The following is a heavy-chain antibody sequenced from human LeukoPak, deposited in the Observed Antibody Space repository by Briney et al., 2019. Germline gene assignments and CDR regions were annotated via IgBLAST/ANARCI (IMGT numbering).Heavy chain of an antibody. Sequence: GGSLRLSCAASGFTVSSNYMSRVRQAPGKGLEWVSVIYSGGSTYCADSVKGRFTISRDNSKNTLYLQMNSLRAEDTAVYYCARDFIAVAGTSRYFDYWGQGTLVTVSS. CDR2: IYSGGST. V-gene: IGHV3-66*01. D-gene: IGHD6-19*01. CDR1: GFTVSSNY. CDR3: ARDFIAVAGTSRYFDY. J-gene: IGHJ4*02.